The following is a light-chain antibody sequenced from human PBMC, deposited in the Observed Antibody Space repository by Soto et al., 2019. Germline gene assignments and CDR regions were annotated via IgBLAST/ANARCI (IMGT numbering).Light chain of an antibody. CDR3: QQYDTYSRT. J-gene: IGKJ1*01. V-gene: IGKV1-5*01. Sequence: DIQMTQSPSILSASVGDRVTITCLASQSIRSWLAWYQQKPGKAPKLLIFDASSLERGVPSRFSGNGSGTEFTLTISSLQPDDFATYYCQQYDTYSRTFGQGTKVDI. CDR1: QSIRSW. CDR2: DAS.